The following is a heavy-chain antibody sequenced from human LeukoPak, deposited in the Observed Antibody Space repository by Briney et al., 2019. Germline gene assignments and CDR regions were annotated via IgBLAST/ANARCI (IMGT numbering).Heavy chain of an antibody. V-gene: IGHV4-61*02. J-gene: IGHJ4*02. CDR2: IYTSGST. Sequence: PSETLSLTCTASGGSISSGSYYWSWIRQPAGKGLEWIGRIYTSGSTNYNPSLKSRVTISVDTSKNQFSLKLSSVTAADTAVYYCARLPAAILGGEDYFDYWGQGTLVTVSS. CDR1: GGSISSGSYY. D-gene: IGHD2-2*02. CDR3: ARLPAAILGGEDYFDY.